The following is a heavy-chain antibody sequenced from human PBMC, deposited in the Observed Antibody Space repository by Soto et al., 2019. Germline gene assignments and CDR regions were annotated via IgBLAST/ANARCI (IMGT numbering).Heavy chain of an antibody. Sequence: EVQLVESGGGLVQPGGSLRISCAASGFSFGRSWMHWVRQTAGEGLVWVSRINPDGRTTTYADSVKGRFTVSRDNAKSTVYLQMHSLRVEDTAVYFCARAPDCGDGSCQSGHPYYGMDVWGPGAAVTVSS. CDR2: INPDGRTT. CDR3: ARAPDCGDGSCQSGHPYYGMDV. CDR1: GFSFGRSW. J-gene: IGHJ6*02. D-gene: IGHD2-15*01. V-gene: IGHV3-74*03.